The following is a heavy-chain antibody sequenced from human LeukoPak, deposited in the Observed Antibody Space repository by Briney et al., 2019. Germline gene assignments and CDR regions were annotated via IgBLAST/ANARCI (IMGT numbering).Heavy chain of an antibody. CDR3: AKDTLPYSSGWSFDY. J-gene: IGHJ4*02. V-gene: IGHV3-23*01. D-gene: IGHD6-19*01. CDR2: ISGNVGST. Sequence: GGSLRLSCAASGFTFSSYAMSWVRQAPGKGLEWVSSISGNVGSTDYADSVKGRFTISRDNSKNTLYLQMNSLRAEDTAVYYCAKDTLPYSSGWSFDYWGQGTLVTVSS. CDR1: GFTFSSYA.